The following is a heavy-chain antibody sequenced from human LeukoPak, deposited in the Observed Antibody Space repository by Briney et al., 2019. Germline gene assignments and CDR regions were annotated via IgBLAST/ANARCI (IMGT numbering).Heavy chain of an antibody. Sequence: GGSPLLSSSASGCTFSTYWMAWVRQAAGKGREWVANIKGDESAKHQADSVKGRFTISRDNAQNSVYLQMSSLRGEDTAVYYCARDVGGSLDYWGQGTLVTVSS. J-gene: IGHJ4*02. CDR3: ARDVGGSLDY. D-gene: IGHD1-26*01. V-gene: IGHV3-7*01. CDR1: GCTFSTYW. CDR2: IKGDESAK.